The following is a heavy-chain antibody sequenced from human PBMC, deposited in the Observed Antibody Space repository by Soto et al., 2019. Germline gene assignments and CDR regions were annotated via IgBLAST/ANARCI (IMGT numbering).Heavy chain of an antibody. V-gene: IGHV4-30-4*01. J-gene: IGHJ4*02. CDR2: IYYSGST. Sequence: PSETLPLTCTVSGGSISSGDYYWSWIRQPPGKGLEWIGYIYYSGSTYYNPSLKSRVTISVDTSKNQFSLKLSSVTAADTAVYYCARGRRVATINFGIGYWGQGTLVTVSS. CDR1: GGSISSGDYY. D-gene: IGHD5-12*01. CDR3: ARGRRVATINFGIGY.